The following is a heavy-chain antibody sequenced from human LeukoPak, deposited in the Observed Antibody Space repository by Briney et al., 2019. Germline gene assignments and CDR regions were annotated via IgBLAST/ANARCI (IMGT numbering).Heavy chain of an antibody. J-gene: IGHJ5*02. CDR1: GYSISSGYF. Sequence: SETLSLTCTVSGYSISSGYFWGWIRQPPGQGLEWIGSIYHSGSTSYNPSLKSRLTISVDTSKNQFSLKLNFVTAADTAMYYCARMFRSSWYINWFDPWGQGTLVTVSS. CDR3: ARMFRSSWYINWFDP. D-gene: IGHD6-13*01. CDR2: IYHSGST. V-gene: IGHV4-38-2*02.